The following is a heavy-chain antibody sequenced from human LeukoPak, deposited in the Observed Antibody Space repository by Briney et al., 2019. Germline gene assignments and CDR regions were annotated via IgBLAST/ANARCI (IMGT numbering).Heavy chain of an antibody. CDR3: ARDYCSTTSCYSKARFDY. D-gene: IGHD2-2*01. Sequence: GASVKVSCKASGGTFSSYAISWVRQAPGQGLEWMGWISAYNGYTNYAQNLQGRVTMTTDTSASTGYMELRSLRSDDTAVYYCARDYCSTTSCYSKARFDYWGQGTLVTVSS. CDR2: ISAYNGYT. CDR1: GGTFSSYA. V-gene: IGHV1-18*01. J-gene: IGHJ4*02.